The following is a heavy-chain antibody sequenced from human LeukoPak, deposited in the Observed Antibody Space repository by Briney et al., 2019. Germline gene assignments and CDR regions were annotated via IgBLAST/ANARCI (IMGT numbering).Heavy chain of an antibody. CDR3: AKDRVPAAIKIRAPFFDY. J-gene: IGHJ4*02. V-gene: IGHV3-23*01. CDR2: ISGSGGST. D-gene: IGHD2-2*01. Sequence: GGSLRLSCAASGFTFSNDAMSWVRQAPGKGLEWVSAISGSGGSTYYADSVKGRFTISRDNSKNTLYLQMNSLRAEDTAVYYCAKDRVPAAIKIRAPFFDYWGQGTLVTVSS. CDR1: GFTFSNDA.